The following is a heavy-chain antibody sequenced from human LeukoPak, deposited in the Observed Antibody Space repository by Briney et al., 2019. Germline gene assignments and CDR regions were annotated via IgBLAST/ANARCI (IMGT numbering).Heavy chain of an antibody. J-gene: IGHJ6*02. V-gene: IGHV3-13*01. CDR2: IDTVGNT. CDR1: GFTFSTYD. Sequence: GGSLRLSCAASGFTFSTYDMHWVRQAIGKGLEWVSAIDTVGNTYYAGSVKGRFTISRENAWNSLYLQMDSLRDGDTAVYYCIRIRTGEHQYGMDVWGQGTTVTVSS. CDR3: IRIRTGEHQYGMDV. D-gene: IGHD7-27*01.